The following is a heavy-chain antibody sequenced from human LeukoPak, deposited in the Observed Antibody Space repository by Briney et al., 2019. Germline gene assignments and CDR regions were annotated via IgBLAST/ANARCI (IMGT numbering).Heavy chain of an antibody. Sequence: GASVKVSCKASGYTFTGYYMHWVRQAPGQGLEWMGWINPNSGGTNYAQKFQGRVTMTRDTSISTAYVELSRLRSDDTAVYYCARGVNYYDSSGETNWFDPWGQGTLVTVSS. J-gene: IGHJ5*02. CDR1: GYTFTGYY. CDR2: INPNSGGT. CDR3: ARGVNYYDSSGETNWFDP. D-gene: IGHD3-22*01. V-gene: IGHV1-2*02.